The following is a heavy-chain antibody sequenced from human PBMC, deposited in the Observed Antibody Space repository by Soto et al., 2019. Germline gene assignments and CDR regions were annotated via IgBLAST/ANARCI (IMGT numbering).Heavy chain of an antibody. CDR2: IYFRGSP. D-gene: IGHD6-19*01. J-gene: IGHJ4*02. CDR3: GRKSNALASRPPDY. V-gene: IGHV4-39*01. Sequence: SETLSLSCTVSGGAISNTIYYWAWIRQPPGKGLEWIGSIYFRGSPFYNPSLQSRVTISVDTSKNQFSLKLNSVTAADTAVYYCGRKSNALASRPPDYWGQGTLVTVSS. CDR1: GGAISNTIYY.